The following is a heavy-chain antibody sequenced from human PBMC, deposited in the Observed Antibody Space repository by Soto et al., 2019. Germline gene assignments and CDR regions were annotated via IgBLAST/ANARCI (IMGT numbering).Heavy chain of an antibody. CDR3: ARVGYCSGGSCYGRDYYYMDV. CDR2: ISSSSSTI. V-gene: IGHV3-48*01. CDR1: GFTFSSYS. D-gene: IGHD2-15*01. J-gene: IGHJ6*03. Sequence: EVQLVESGGGLVQPGGSLRLSCAASGFTFSSYSMNWVRQAPGKGLEWVSYISSSSSTIYYADSVNGRFTISRDNAKNSLYLQMNSLRAEDTAVYYCARVGYCSGGSCYGRDYYYMDVWGKGTTVTVSS.